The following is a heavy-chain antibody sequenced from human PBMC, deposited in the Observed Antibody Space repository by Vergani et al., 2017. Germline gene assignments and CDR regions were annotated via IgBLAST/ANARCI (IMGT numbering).Heavy chain of an antibody. J-gene: IGHJ4*02. CDR1: GDSISSGVYY. CDR2: IYSTVST. Sequence: QVQLQESGPGLVKPSPTLSLTCSVSGDSISSGVYYWNWIRQHPGKVLELIGYIYSTVSTHHNPSLRRRINMSVDTSKNQFSLKLNAVTAADTAMYYCARMGGYDEGDAFRIGYFDSWGPGILVTVSS. D-gene: IGHD3-22*01. CDR3: ARMGGYDEGDAFRIGYFDS. V-gene: IGHV4-31*03.